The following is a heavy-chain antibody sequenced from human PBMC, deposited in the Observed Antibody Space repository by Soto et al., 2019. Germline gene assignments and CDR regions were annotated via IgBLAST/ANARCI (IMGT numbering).Heavy chain of an antibody. CDR2: IYTSGST. V-gene: IGHV4-4*07. CDR3: ARGGSNPYYYYYGMDV. D-gene: IGHD4-4*01. J-gene: IGHJ6*02. Sequence: PSETLSLTCTVSGGSISSYYWSWIRQPAGQGLEWIGRIYTSGSTNYNPSLKSRVTMSVDTSKNQFSLKLSSVTAADTAVYYCARGGSNPYYYYYGMDVWGQGTTVTVSS. CDR1: GGSISSYY.